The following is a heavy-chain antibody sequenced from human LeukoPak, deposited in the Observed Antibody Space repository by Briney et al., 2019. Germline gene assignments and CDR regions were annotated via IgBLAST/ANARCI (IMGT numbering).Heavy chain of an antibody. Sequence: ASVKVSCKASGFTFTSYDINWVRQASGQGLEWMGWMNPNNGNTGYAQKFQGRVTITRDTSASTAYMELSSLRSEDTAVYYCARNRHYYVSTGYYYDYFDYWGQGTLVTVSS. D-gene: IGHD3-22*01. CDR2: MNPNNGNT. J-gene: IGHJ4*02. CDR3: ARNRHYYVSTGYYYDYFDY. CDR1: GFTFTSYD. V-gene: IGHV1-8*01.